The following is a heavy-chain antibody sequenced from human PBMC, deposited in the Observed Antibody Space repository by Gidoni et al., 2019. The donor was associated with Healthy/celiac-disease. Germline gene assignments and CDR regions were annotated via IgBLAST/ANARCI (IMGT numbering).Heavy chain of an antibody. J-gene: IGHJ6*02. CDR3: ATKTGEYYYDSSGDYYVYYYYGMDV. CDR1: GYTFTDYY. D-gene: IGHD3-22*01. V-gene: IGHV1-69-2*01. Sequence: EVQLVQSGAEVKKPGATVKISCKVSGYTFTDYYMHWVQQAPGKGLEWMGLVDPEDGETIYAEKFQGRGTITADTSTDTAYMEVSSRRSEDKAVDYCATKTGEYYYDSSGDYYVYYYYGMDVWGQGTTVTVSS. CDR2: VDPEDGET.